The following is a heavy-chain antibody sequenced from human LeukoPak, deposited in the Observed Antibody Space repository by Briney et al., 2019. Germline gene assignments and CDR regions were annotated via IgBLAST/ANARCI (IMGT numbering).Heavy chain of an antibody. Sequence: PGGSLRLSCAASGFTFGDHYMDWVRQVPGKGLEWVGRSANKDNSYYTYYAASVKGRFTISRDDSKNSVHLQMNSLKMEDTAVYYCARVPRIPNWTPDDYWGQGTLVTVSS. CDR1: GFTFGDHY. CDR2: SANKDNSYYT. J-gene: IGHJ4*02. V-gene: IGHV3-72*01. D-gene: IGHD1-1*01. CDR3: ARVPRIPNWTPDDY.